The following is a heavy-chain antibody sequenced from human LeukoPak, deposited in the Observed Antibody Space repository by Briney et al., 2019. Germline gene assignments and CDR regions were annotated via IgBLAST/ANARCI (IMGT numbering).Heavy chain of an antibody. J-gene: IGHJ5*02. CDR2: IIPIFGTA. Sequence: GSSVKVSCKASGGTFSSYAISWVRRAPGQGLEWMGGIIPIFGTANYAQKFQGRVTITTDESTSTAYMELSSLRSEDTAVYYCARARTASIAARRVSLDPWGQGTLVTVSS. V-gene: IGHV1-69*05. CDR1: GGTFSSYA. D-gene: IGHD6-6*01. CDR3: ARARTASIAARRVSLDP.